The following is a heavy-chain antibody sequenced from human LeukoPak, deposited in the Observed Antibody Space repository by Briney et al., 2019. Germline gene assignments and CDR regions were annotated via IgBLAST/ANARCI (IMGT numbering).Heavy chain of an antibody. CDR1: GGSISSSYFY. Sequence: SDTLSLTCSVSGGSISSSYFYWGWIRQPPGKGLEYIGSIYYSGTTYYNPSLKSRNTMSVDTPKNQFSLKLSSVTAADTAVYYCARHDYDSSGYRRDYYFDYWGQGTLVTVSS. CDR3: ARHDYDSSGYRRDYYFDY. D-gene: IGHD3-22*01. J-gene: IGHJ4*02. V-gene: IGHV4-39*01. CDR2: IYYSGTT.